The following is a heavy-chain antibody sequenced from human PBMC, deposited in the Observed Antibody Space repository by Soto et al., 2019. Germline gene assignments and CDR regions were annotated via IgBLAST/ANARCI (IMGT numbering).Heavy chain of an antibody. CDR2: MNPNSGNT. CDR1: GYTFTSYD. J-gene: IGHJ6*03. Sequence: QVQLVQSGAEVKKPGASVKVSCKASGYTFTSYDINWVRQATGQGLEWMGWMNPNSGNTGYAQKFQGRVTMTRNTARRTAYMELGSRRSEDTAVYYCAMGRNEYGDYGYFASYYYMDVWGKGTTVTVSS. D-gene: IGHD4-17*01. V-gene: IGHV1-8*01. CDR3: AMGRNEYGDYGYFASYYYMDV.